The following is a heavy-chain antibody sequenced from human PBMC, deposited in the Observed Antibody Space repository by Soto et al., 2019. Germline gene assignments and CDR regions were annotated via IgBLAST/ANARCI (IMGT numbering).Heavy chain of an antibody. J-gene: IGHJ5*02. Sequence: PSETLSLTCAVSCGSVSSGSYYWSWIRQPPGKGLEWIGYIYYSGSTNYNPSLKSRVTISVDTSKNQFSLKLSSVTAADTAVYYCARVAARLREANWFDPWGQGTLVTVSS. CDR3: ARVAARLREANWFDP. D-gene: IGHD6-6*01. V-gene: IGHV4-61*01. CDR1: CGSVSSGSYY. CDR2: IYYSGST.